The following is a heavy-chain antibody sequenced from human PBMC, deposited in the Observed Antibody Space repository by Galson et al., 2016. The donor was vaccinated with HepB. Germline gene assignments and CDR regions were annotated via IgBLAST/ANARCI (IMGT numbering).Heavy chain of an antibody. J-gene: IGHJ1*01. CDR2: ISSSSDTI. D-gene: IGHD2-15*01. CDR3: ARGTFCSGDSCYSPAFDM. Sequence: SLRLSCAVSGFTFSSFSMNWVRQAPGKGLEWVSYISSSSDTIYYADSVKGRFTISRDNSKNTLYLQMYTLRAEDTAVYYCARGTFCSGDSCYSPAFDMWGQGTLVTVSS. V-gene: IGHV3-48*01. CDR1: GFTFSSFS.